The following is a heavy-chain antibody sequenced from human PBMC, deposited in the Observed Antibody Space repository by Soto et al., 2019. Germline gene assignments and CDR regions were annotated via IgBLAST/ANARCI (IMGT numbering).Heavy chain of an antibody. CDR1: GYTFTSYG. J-gene: IGHJ5*02. CDR2: ISAYNGNT. V-gene: IGHV1-18*01. CDR3: ARVKASGWLNWVAP. D-gene: IGHD6-25*01. Sequence: QVKLVQSGAEVKKPGASVKVSCKASGYTFTSYGISWVRQAPGQGLEWMGWISAYNGNTNYAQKLQGRVTMTTDTATSTAYKQLRTLRSDDTAVYYRARVKASGWLNWVAPWGQGTLVNVSP.